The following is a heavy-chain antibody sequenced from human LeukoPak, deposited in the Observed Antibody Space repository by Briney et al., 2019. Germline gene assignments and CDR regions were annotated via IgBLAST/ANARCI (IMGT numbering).Heavy chain of an antibody. CDR2: IKQDGSEK. Sequence: GGSLRLSCAASAFTFSSYWMSWVRQAPGKGLEWVANIKQDGSEKYYVDSVKGRFTISRDNDKNSLYLQMNSLRAEDTAVYYCARPKIVVAGNLWGQGTLVTVSS. CDR1: AFTFSSYW. J-gene: IGHJ5*02. V-gene: IGHV3-7*01. CDR3: ARPKIVVAGNL. D-gene: IGHD6-19*01.